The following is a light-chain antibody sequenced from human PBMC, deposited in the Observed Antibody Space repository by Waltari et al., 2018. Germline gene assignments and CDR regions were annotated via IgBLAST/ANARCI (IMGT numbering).Light chain of an antibody. J-gene: IGKJ2*01. Sequence: DIVMTQSPESLAVSLGERATINCKSSQSVLYSSNHKNSLAWYQQKPGQPPKLLIYWASTRESGVPDRFSGSGSGTDFTLTISSLQAEDVAVYYCQQYDSTPQTFGQGTKLEIK. CDR1: QSVLYSSNHKNS. CDR2: WAS. CDR3: QQYDSTPQT. V-gene: IGKV4-1*01.